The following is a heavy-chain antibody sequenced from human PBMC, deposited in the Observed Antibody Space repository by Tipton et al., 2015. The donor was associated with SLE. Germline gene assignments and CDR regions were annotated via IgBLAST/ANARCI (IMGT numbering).Heavy chain of an antibody. CDR2: IYTSGST. J-gene: IGHJ5*02. CDR1: GGSISSSSYY. D-gene: IGHD3-22*01. Sequence: TLSLTCTVSGGSISSSSYYWGWIRQPPGKGLEWIGSIYTSGSTKYNPSLKSRVTLSLDTSKNQFSLNLNSVTAADTAVYYCARGYYYDTTGYRSWMDPWGQGTLVTVSS. CDR3: ARGYYYDTTGYRSWMDP. V-gene: IGHV4-39*07.